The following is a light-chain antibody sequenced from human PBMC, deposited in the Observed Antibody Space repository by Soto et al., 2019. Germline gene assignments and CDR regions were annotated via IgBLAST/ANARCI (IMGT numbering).Light chain of an antibody. CDR2: EVR. Sequence: QSALTQPASVSGSPGQSITISCTGTRSDIGGYNYVSWYQQHPGKAPKLMIYEVRNRPSGVSSRFFGSKSGNTASLTISGLQAEDEADYYCSSYTSSSXVVXXXXTKLXXL. V-gene: IGLV2-14*01. J-gene: IGLJ2*01. CDR1: RSDIGGYNY. CDR3: SSYTSSSXVV.